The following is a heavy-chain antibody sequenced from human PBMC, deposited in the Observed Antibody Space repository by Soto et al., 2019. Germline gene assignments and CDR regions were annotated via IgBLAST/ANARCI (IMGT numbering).Heavy chain of an antibody. CDR3: AKPVGYSSGWPFYFDY. V-gene: IGHV3-48*02. D-gene: IGHD6-19*01. J-gene: IGHJ4*02. Sequence: EVQLVESGGGLVQPGGSLKLSCAASGFPFSSYSMNWVRQAPGKGLEWVSYISSTGSTIYYADSVRGRFTISRDNAKNSLYLQMNSLRDEDTAVYYCAKPVGYSSGWPFYFDYWGQGTLVTVSS. CDR1: GFPFSSYS. CDR2: ISSTGSTI.